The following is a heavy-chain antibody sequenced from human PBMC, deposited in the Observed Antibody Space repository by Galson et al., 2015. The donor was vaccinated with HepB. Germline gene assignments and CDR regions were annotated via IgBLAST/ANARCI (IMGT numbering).Heavy chain of an antibody. CDR3: ARDGGSFTMIRGVPIDSLAYGLDV. V-gene: IGHV3-30*04. Sequence: SLRLSCAASGFTFSSYAMHWVRQAPGKGLEWVAVISYDGSNKYYADSVKGRFTISRDDAKNSLYLQMNSLRAEDTAVYFCARDGGSFTMIRGVPIDSLAYGLDVWGQGTTVTVSS. CDR1: GFTFSSYA. CDR2: ISYDGSNK. D-gene: IGHD3-10*01. J-gene: IGHJ6*02.